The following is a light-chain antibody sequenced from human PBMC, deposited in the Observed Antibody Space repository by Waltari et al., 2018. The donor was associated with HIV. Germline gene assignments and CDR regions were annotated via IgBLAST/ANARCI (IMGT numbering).Light chain of an antibody. CDR1: SSDVGPYNF. J-gene: IGLJ1*01. Sequence: QSALTQPRSVSGPPGQSLTISCPGTSSDVGPYNFVPWYQHHPGKAPKLIIYDVIKRPSGVPDRFSGSKSGNTASLTISGLRAEDEADYYCCSYAGSYTYVFGTGTKVTVL. CDR3: CSYAGSYTYV. V-gene: IGLV2-11*01. CDR2: DVI.